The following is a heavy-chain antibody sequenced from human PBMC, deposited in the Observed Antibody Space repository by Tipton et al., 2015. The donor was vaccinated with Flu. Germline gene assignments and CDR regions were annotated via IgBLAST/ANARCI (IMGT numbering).Heavy chain of an antibody. CDR2: IYYSGNA. CDR3: ATYYYGSGTQSAFDY. CDR1: GDSIRSVTYY. J-gene: IGHJ4*02. D-gene: IGHD3-10*01. Sequence: TLSLTCTVSGDSIRSVTYYWGWIRQPPGKGLEWIGNIYYSGNAYYNPSLKSRVTILVDTSKNQMSLNLNSVTAADTAVYYCATYYYGSGTQSAFDYWGQGTLVTVSS. V-gene: IGHV4-39*07.